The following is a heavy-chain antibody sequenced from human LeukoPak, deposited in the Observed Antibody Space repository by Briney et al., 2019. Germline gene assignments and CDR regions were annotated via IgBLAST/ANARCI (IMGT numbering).Heavy chain of an antibody. CDR1: GGSISSGSYY. D-gene: IGHD5-18*01. V-gene: IGHV4-61*02. Sequence: SQTLSRTCTVSGGSISSGSYYWSWIRQPAGKGLEWIGRIYTSGSTNYNPSLKSRVTISVDTSKNQFSLKLSSVTAADTAVYYCARDRDSYGYSALGYWGQGTLVTVSS. CDR2: IYTSGST. CDR3: ARDRDSYGYSALGY. J-gene: IGHJ4*02.